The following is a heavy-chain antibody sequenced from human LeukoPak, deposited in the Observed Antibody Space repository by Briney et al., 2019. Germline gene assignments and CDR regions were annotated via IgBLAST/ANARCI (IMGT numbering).Heavy chain of an antibody. CDR1: GYSFTSYW. Sequence: GESPKISCKGSGYSFTSYWIGWVRQMPGKGLEWMGIIYPGDSDTRYSPSFQGQVTISADKSISTAYLQWSSLKASDTAMYYCARHISGGSSGYYYYYMDVWGKGTTVTVSS. V-gene: IGHV5-51*01. CDR2: IYPGDSDT. D-gene: IGHD3-3*02. J-gene: IGHJ6*03. CDR3: ARHISGGSSGYYYYYMDV.